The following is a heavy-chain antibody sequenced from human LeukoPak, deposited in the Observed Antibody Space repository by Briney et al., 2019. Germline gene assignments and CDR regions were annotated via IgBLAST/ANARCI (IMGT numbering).Heavy chain of an antibody. CDR2: INTGNGDT. V-gene: IGHV1-3*04. Sequence: ASVTVSCTASGFTFTSYAMYWVRQAPGQRLEWMGWINTGNGDTKYSPRFHDRVTITRDTSASTAYMELSSLRSEDTAVYYCARDRYNWNRAFDYWGQGTLVTVSS. CDR3: ARDRYNWNRAFDY. J-gene: IGHJ4*02. CDR1: GFTFTSYA. D-gene: IGHD1-1*01.